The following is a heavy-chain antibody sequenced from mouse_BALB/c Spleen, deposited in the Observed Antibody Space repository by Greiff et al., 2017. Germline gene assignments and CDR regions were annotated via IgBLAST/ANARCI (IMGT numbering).Heavy chain of an antibody. CDR2: ISDGGSYT. D-gene: IGHD2-1*01. J-gene: IGHJ3*01. Sequence: DVMLVESGGGLVKPGGSLKLSCAASGFTFSDYYMYWVRQTPEKRLEWVATISDGGSYTYYPDSVKGRFTLSRDNAKNNLYLQMSSLKSEDTAVYYCARGYYGNMAWFAYWGQGTLVTVSA. CDR3: ARGYYGNMAWFAY. CDR1: GFTFSDYY. V-gene: IGHV5-4*02.